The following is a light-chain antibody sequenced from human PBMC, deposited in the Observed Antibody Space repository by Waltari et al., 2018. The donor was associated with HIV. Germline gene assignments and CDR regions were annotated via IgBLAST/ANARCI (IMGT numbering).Light chain of an antibody. Sequence: DIQLTQSPSFLSASVRDRVTITCRASQYISNNLAWYQQKPGTVPKLLIYAASSLQSGVPSRFSGSGSGTEFTLTITSLQPDDFATYYCQQLNSDPFTFGPGTKVDIK. CDR2: AAS. CDR1: QYISNN. J-gene: IGKJ3*01. CDR3: QQLNSDPFT. V-gene: IGKV1-9*01.